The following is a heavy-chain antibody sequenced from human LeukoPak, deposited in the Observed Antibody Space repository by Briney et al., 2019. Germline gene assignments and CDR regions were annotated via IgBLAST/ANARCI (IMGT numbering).Heavy chain of an antibody. J-gene: IGHJ4*02. CDR2: IYSGGST. CDR3: ARESRSGPQTRTFDY. V-gene: IGHV3-53*01. CDR1: GFTVSSNY. D-gene: IGHD4-11*01. Sequence: GGSLRLSCAASGFTVSSNYMSWVRQAPGKGLEWVSVIYSGGSTYYADSVKGRFTISRDNSKNTLYLQMNSLRAEDTAVYYCARESRSGPQTRTFDYWGQGTLVTVSS.